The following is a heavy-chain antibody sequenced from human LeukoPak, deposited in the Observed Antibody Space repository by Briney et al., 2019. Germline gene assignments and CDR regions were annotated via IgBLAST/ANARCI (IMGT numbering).Heavy chain of an antibody. CDR1: GFTFHTYW. Sequence: GGSLRLSCAASGFTFHTYWMHWVREVPGKGLVCVSRINSDGSSTAYADSVKGRFTISRDNAKNTLFLQMNSLRAEDTAVYYCARDFYLSGMASGGSDYWGQGTLVTVSS. J-gene: IGHJ4*02. CDR2: INSDGSST. D-gene: IGHD3-16*01. CDR3: ARDFYLSGMASGGSDY. V-gene: IGHV3-74*01.